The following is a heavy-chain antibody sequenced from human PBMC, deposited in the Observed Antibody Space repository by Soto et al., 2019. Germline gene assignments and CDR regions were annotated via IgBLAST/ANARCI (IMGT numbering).Heavy chain of an antibody. CDR3: AREARISIAVAGIPDY. J-gene: IGHJ4*02. CDR2: ISAYNGNT. V-gene: IGHV1-18*01. Sequence: QVQLVQSGAEVKKPGASVKVSCKASGYTFTSYGISWVRQAPGQGLEWMGWISAYNGNTNYAQKLQGRVTMTTDTSTSTAYMELRSLRADDTAVDYCAREARISIAVAGIPDYWGQGTLVTVSS. CDR1: GYTFTSYG. D-gene: IGHD6-19*01.